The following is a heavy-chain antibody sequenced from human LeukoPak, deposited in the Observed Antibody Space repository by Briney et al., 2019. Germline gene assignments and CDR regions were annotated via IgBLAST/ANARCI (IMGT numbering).Heavy chain of an antibody. Sequence: ASVKVSCKASGYTFTGYYMHWVRQAPGQGLEWMGWINPNSGGTNYAQKFQGRVIMTRDTPISTAYMELSRLRSDDTAVYYCAREGLLWFGESPRSGYMDVWGKGTTVTVSS. J-gene: IGHJ6*03. V-gene: IGHV1-2*02. CDR1: GYTFTGYY. D-gene: IGHD3-10*01. CDR2: INPNSGGT. CDR3: AREGLLWFGESPRSGYMDV.